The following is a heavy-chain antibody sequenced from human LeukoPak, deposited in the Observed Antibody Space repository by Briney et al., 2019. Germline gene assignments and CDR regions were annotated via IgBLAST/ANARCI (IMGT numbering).Heavy chain of an antibody. J-gene: IGHJ4*02. Sequence: SVEVSCKASGGTFSSYAISWVRQAPGQGLEWMGGIIPIFGTANYAQKFQGRVTITTDESTSTAYMELSSLRSEDTAVYYCASLATITSGYWGQGTLATVSS. CDR1: GGTFSSYA. D-gene: IGHD5-24*01. CDR2: IIPIFGTA. CDR3: ASLATITSGY. V-gene: IGHV1-69*05.